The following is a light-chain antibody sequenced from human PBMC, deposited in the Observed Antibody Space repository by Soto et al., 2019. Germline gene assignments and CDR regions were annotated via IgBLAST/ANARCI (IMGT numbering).Light chain of an antibody. CDR2: GAS. CDR3: QQYDTSPPLT. Sequence: EIVLTPSPGTLSLSPGERATLSCRASQSVSSSYLAWYQQKPGQAPRLLIYGASSRATGTPDRFSGSGSGTDFTLTISRLEPEDFAVYYCQQYDTSPPLTFGGGTKVDIK. J-gene: IGKJ4*01. V-gene: IGKV3-20*01. CDR1: QSVSSSY.